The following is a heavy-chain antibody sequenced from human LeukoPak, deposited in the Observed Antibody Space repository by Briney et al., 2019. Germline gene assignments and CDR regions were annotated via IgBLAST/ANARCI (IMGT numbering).Heavy chain of an antibody. CDR2: IYHNGNT. D-gene: IGHD5-18*01. CDR3: ASGGYSYGFDY. J-gene: IGHJ4*02. V-gene: IGHV4-30-2*01. Sequence: PSETLSLTCAVSGGSISRGGYSWSWIRQPPGKGLEWIGYIYHNGNTYYSPSLKSRVTISVDRSKNQLSLKLSSVTAADTAVYYCASGGYSYGFDYWGQGTPVTVSS. CDR1: GGSISRGGYS.